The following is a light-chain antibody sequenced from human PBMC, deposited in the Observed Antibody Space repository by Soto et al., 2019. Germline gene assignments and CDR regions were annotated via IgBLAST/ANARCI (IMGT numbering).Light chain of an antibody. CDR3: SSYTNSSTLVV. CDR2: EVS. CDR1: SSDVGGYNY. J-gene: IGLJ2*01. V-gene: IGLV2-14*01. Sequence: QSALTQPASVSGSPGQSITISCTGTSSDVGGYNYVSWYQQHPGKAPKLMIYEVSNRPSGVSNRFSGSKSGNTDSLTISGLQAEDEDDYYCSSYTNSSTLVVFGGGTKLTVL.